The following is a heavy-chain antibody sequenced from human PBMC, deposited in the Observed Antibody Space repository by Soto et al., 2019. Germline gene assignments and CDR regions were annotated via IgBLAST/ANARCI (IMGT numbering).Heavy chain of an antibody. D-gene: IGHD5-12*01. J-gene: IGHJ6*02. CDR1: VFTFSSYW. CDR2: IKQDGSEE. V-gene: IGHV3-7*01. CDR3: ARKRDGYSGYGILSFGYSYGMDV. Sequence: VGSLRLSCAASVFTFSSYWMSWVHQAPGKGLEWVANIKQDGSEEYYVDSVKGRFTISRDNAKNSLYLQMNSLRAEDTAVYCCARKRDGYSGYGILSFGYSYGMDVLGQGTTVTVSS.